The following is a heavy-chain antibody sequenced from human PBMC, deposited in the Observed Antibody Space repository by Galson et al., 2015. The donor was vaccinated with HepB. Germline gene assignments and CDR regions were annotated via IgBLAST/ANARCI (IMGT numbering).Heavy chain of an antibody. CDR1: GFTFSSYS. V-gene: IGHV3-21*01. D-gene: IGHD6-19*01. Sequence: SLRLSCAASGFTFSSYSMNWVRQAPGKGLEWVSSISSSSSYIYYADSVKGRFTISRDNAKNSLYLQMNSLRAEDTAVYYCARAPYSSGWYSGDENYYYGMDVWGQGTTVTVSS. CDR2: ISSSSSYI. CDR3: ARAPYSSGWYSGDENYYYGMDV. J-gene: IGHJ6*02.